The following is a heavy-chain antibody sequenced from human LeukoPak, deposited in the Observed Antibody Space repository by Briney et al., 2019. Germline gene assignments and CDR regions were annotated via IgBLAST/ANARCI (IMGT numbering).Heavy chain of an antibody. Sequence: PGGSLRLSRAASGFTFSSYAMSWVRQAPGKGLEWVSAISGSGGSTYYADSVKGRFTISRDNSKNTLYLQMNSLRAEDTAVYYCAKDPLSSGWYHNWFDPWGQGTLVTVSS. CDR3: AKDPLSSGWYHNWFDP. V-gene: IGHV3-23*01. J-gene: IGHJ5*02. CDR2: ISGSGGST. CDR1: GFTFSSYA. D-gene: IGHD6-19*01.